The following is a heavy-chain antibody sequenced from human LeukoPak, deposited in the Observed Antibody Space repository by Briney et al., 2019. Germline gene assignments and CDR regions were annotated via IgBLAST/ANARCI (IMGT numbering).Heavy chain of an antibody. CDR1: GFTFDNYG. D-gene: IGHD6-13*01. CDR3: AKGRPPGIAAAGEYFQH. Sequence: GGSLRLSCAASGFTFDNYGMHWVRQAPGKGLEWVSGISSNSDRIAYADSVKGRFTISRDNSKNTLYLQMNSLRAEDTAVYYCAKGRPPGIAAAGEYFQHWGQGTLVTVSS. J-gene: IGHJ1*01. CDR2: ISSNSDRI. V-gene: IGHV3-9*01.